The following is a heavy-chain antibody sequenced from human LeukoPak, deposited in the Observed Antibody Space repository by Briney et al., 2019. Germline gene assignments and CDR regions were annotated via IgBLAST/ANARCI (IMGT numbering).Heavy chain of an antibody. CDR1: GGPISSSSYY. V-gene: IGHV4-39*01. CDR3: ARQSVGWFGEFQPNWFDP. J-gene: IGHJ5*02. CDR2: IYYSGST. D-gene: IGHD3-10*01. Sequence: PSETLSLTCTVSGGPISSSSYYWRWIRQPPGKGREWIGSIYYSGSTYYNPSLKSRVTISVDTSMNQFSLKLSSVTAADTAVYYCARQSVGWFGEFQPNWFDPWGQGTLVTVSS.